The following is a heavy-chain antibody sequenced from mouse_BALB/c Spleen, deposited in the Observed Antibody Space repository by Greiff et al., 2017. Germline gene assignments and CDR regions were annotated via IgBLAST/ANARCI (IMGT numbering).Heavy chain of an antibody. D-gene: IGHD2-4*01. J-gene: IGHJ4*01. CDR3: ARGVYYDYDDYAMDY. CDR1: GDSITSGY. CDR2: ISYSGST. V-gene: IGHV3-8*02. Sequence: VQLKESGPSLVKPSQTLSLTCSVTGDSITSGYWNWIRKFPGNKLEYMGYISYSGSTYYNPSLKSRISITRDTSKNQYYLQLNSVTTEDTATYYCARGVYYDYDDYAMDYWGQGTSVTVSS.